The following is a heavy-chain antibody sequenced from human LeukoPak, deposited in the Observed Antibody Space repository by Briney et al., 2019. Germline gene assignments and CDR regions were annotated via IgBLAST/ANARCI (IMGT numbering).Heavy chain of an antibody. J-gene: IGHJ4*02. CDR3: ARRPDNTGWFFDY. Sequence: SETLSLTCAVSGGSVSTRGYYWGWLRQPPGKGLAWIGSIYFTGNTYYNPSLRSRVTVSADTSKNQFSLNLNSVTAADTAVYYCARRPDNTGWFFDYWGQGTLVTASS. V-gene: IGHV4-39*01. CDR2: IYFTGNT. CDR1: GGSVSTRGYY. D-gene: IGHD6-19*01.